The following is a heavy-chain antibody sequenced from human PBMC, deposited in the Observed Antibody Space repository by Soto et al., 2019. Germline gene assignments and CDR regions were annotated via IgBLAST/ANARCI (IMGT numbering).Heavy chain of an antibody. D-gene: IGHD5-12*01. CDR1: GFTVSSNY. CDR3: ARAPGYSSYDFPTPFVY. CDR2: IYSGGST. J-gene: IGHJ4*02. Sequence: GGSLRLSCAASGFTVSSNYMSWVRQAPGKGLEWVSVIYSGGSTYYADSVKGRFTISRDNSKNTLYLQMNSLRAEDTAVYYCARAPGYSSYDFPTPFVYWGQGTLVTVSS. V-gene: IGHV3-66*01.